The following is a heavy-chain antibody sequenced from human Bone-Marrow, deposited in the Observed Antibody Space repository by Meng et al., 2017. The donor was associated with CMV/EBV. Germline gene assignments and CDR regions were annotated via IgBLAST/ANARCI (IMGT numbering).Heavy chain of an antibody. D-gene: IGHD2-15*01. CDR1: GFIFSTFS. V-gene: IGHV3-30*02. J-gene: IGHJ4*02. CDR2: VRSSRNET. CDR3: ARGWQSLSYFDY. Sequence: GEFLKISCAASGFIFSTFSMHWVRQAPGKGLEWVAFVRSSRNETNYIDSVKGRFIISRDDSKNMLFLQMNSLSAEDTAINDCARGWQSLSYFDYWGRGALVTVSS.